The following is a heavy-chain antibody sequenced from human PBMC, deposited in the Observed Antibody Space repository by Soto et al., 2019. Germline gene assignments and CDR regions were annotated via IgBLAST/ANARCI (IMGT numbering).Heavy chain of an antibody. Sequence: ASVKVSCKASGYSFTSYGIGWVRQAPGQGPEWMGWISPYNGSTNYAQNVKGRVVMTTDISTNTVYLELRSLRSDDTAMYYCGRCRTDTYAMDVLGQGTTVTVSS. J-gene: IGHJ6*02. V-gene: IGHV1-18*01. CDR2: ISPYNGST. CDR3: GRCRTDTYAMDV. D-gene: IGHD2-8*02. CDR1: GYSFTSYG.